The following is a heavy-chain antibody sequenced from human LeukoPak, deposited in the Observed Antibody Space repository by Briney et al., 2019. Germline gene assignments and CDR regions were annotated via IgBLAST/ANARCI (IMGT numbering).Heavy chain of an antibody. D-gene: IGHD3-3*01. V-gene: IGHV3-48*04. J-gene: IGHJ4*02. CDR2: ISSSSSTI. CDR1: GFTFSSYS. Sequence: GGSLRLSCAASGFTFSSYSMTWVRQAPGKGLEWVSSISSSSSTIYYADSVKGRFTISRDNAKNSLYLQMNSLRAEDTAVYYCARDLYYDFWSGYYTAVPFDYWGQGTLVTVSS. CDR3: ARDLYYDFWSGYYTAVPFDY.